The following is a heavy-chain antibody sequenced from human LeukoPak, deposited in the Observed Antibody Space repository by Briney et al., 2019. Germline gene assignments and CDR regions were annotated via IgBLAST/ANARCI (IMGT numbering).Heavy chain of an antibody. J-gene: IGHJ4*02. Sequence: GGSLRLSCAASGFTFSSYGMHWVRQAPGKGLEWVAVVHHDGSERYYADSVKGRFTISRDNSKNTLYVQMDSLRVEDTAVYYCATGSGYYYDHWGQGTLVTVSS. CDR2: VHHDGSER. D-gene: IGHD3-22*01. CDR1: GFTFSSYG. V-gene: IGHV3-33*08. CDR3: ATGSGYYYDH.